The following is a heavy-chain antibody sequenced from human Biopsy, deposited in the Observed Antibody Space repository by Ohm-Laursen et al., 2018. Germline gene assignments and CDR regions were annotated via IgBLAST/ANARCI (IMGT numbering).Heavy chain of an antibody. V-gene: IGHV4-39*01. Sequence: SQTLSLTCLVSGGSISNNNYYWGRIRQPPGKGLEWIGSIFYRGSTHYKPSLKSRVNISVDTSKNQFSLKLNSVTAADTAVYYCARDYDTSGYYYVSWGQGTLVTVSS. CDR2: IFYRGST. CDR3: ARDYDTSGYYYVS. CDR1: GGSISNNNYY. J-gene: IGHJ5*02. D-gene: IGHD3-22*01.